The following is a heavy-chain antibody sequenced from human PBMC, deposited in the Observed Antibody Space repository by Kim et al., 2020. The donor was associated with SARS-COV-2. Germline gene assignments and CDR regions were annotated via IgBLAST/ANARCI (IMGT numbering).Heavy chain of an antibody. V-gene: IGHV5-51*01. D-gene: IGHD3-22*01. CDR3: ATLYYYDSSGYRDAFDI. J-gene: IGHJ3*02. CDR1: GYSFTSYW. CDR2: IYPGDSDT. Sequence: GESLKISCKGSGYSFTSYWIGWVRQMPGKGLEWMGIIYPGDSDTRYSPSFQGQVTVSADKSISTAYLQWSSLKASDTAMYYCATLYYYDSSGYRDAFDIWGPGTMVTVSS.